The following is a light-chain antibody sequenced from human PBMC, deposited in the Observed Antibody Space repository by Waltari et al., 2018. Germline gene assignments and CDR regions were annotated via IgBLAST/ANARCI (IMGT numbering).Light chain of an antibody. CDR2: GAS. Sequence: EIVMTQSPATLSVSPGERATLSCRASQSVSSNLACDQQKPGQAPRLLIFGASTRATDIPARFSGSGSGTEFTLTISSLQSEDFAVYYCLQYNDWPPWTFGQGTKVEIK. CDR1: QSVSSN. V-gene: IGKV3-15*01. CDR3: LQYNDWPPWT. J-gene: IGKJ1*01.